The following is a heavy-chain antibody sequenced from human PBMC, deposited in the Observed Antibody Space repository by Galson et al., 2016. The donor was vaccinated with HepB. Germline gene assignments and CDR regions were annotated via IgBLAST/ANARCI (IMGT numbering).Heavy chain of an antibody. CDR3: ARVGPTGHDYDCDH. J-gene: IGHJ5*02. D-gene: IGHD3-3*01. V-gene: IGHV3-48*03. CDR1: GFTFSGHS. CDR2: ITSSGVTM. Sequence: SLRLSCAASGFTFSGHSMNWVRQAPGKGLEWISYITSSGVTMYADSVKGRFTISRDNATSSPYLQMNSLRAEDTAVYYCARVGPTGHDYDCDHWGQGTLVTVSS.